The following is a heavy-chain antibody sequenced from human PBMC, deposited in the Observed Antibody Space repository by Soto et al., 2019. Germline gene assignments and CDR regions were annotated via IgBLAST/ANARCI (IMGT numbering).Heavy chain of an antibody. V-gene: IGHV2-5*01. CDR1: GFSLSTSGLG. D-gene: IGHD1-1*01. Sequence: ASGPTLVNPTQPITLTCTFSGFSLSTSGLGVGWIRQPPGKALEWLALIYWNDDKRYSPSLKSRLTINKDTSKNQVVLTMTNMDPVDTATYYCAHSNWNDVPVNYYYGTDVWGEGSHVTVSA. CDR3: AHSNWNDVPVNYYYGTDV. J-gene: IGHJ6*04. CDR2: IYWNDDK.